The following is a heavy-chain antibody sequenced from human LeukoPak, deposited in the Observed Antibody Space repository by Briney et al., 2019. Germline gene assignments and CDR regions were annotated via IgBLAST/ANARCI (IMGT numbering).Heavy chain of an antibody. D-gene: IGHD1-1*01. CDR3: ARVEALRQNYGMDV. J-gene: IGHJ6*02. Sequence: PSETLSLTCTVSGHSIYGYYRSWIRQPPGKGLEGVVDIYFSGSTNYNPSLKSRVTISVATSKNQFSLQLSSVSAADTAVYYCARVEALRQNYGMDVWGQGTTVTVSS. CDR1: GHSIYGYY. V-gene: IGHV4-59*01. CDR2: IYFSGST.